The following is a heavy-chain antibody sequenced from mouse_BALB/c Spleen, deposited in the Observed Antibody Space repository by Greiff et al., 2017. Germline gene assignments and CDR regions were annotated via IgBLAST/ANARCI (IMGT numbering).Heavy chain of an antibody. V-gene: IGHV1-39*01. J-gene: IGHJ4*01. CDR3: AIITTDAMDY. CDR1: GYSFTDYI. D-gene: IGHD1-2*01. Sequence: EVQLQQTGPELVKPGASVKISCKASGYSFTDYIMLWVKQSHGKSLEWIGNINPYYGSTSYNLKFKGKATLTVDKSSSTAYMQLNSLTSEDSAVYYCAIITTDAMDYWGQGTSVTVSS. CDR2: INPYYGST.